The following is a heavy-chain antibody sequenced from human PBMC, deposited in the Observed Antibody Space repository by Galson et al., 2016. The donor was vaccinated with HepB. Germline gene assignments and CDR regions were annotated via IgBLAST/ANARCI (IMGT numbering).Heavy chain of an antibody. CDR3: ARHECRGSDCFSAYDF. V-gene: IGHV5-51*01. CDR2: VYPGNSEI. Sequence: QSGAEVKKPGESLQISCKGSGYRFANYWTGWVRQMPGKGLESMGIVYPGNSEIRYSPSFQGQVTISADKSITTVYLQWNSLKASDSAIYYCARHECRGSDCFSAYDFWGQGTVVTVSS. D-gene: IGHD2-21*02. CDR1: GYRFANYW. J-gene: IGHJ3*01.